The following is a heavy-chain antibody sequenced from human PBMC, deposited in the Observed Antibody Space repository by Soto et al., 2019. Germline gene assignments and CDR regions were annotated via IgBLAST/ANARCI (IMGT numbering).Heavy chain of an antibody. CDR1: GFTFSSYA. J-gene: IGHJ3*02. CDR2: ISGSGGST. D-gene: IGHD3-3*01. Sequence: GGSLRLSCAASGFTFSSYAMSWVRQAPGKGLEWVSAISGSGGSTYYADSMKGRFTISRDNSKNTLYLQMNSLRAEDTAVYYCAKDKRPDDFWSGYYSPDAFDIWGQGTMVTVSS. CDR3: AKDKRPDDFWSGYYSPDAFDI. V-gene: IGHV3-23*01.